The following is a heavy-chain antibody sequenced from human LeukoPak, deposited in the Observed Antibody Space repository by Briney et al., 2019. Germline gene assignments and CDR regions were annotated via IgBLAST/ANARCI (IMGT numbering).Heavy chain of an antibody. CDR2: ISAYNGNT. J-gene: IGHJ5*02. CDR3: ARRVEGSGVNWFDP. V-gene: IGHV1-18*04. D-gene: IGHD3-10*01. Sequence: GASVKVSCKASGYTFTGYYMHWVRQAPGQGLEWMGWISAYNGNTNYAQKLQGRVTMTTDTSTSTAYMELRSLRSDDTAVYYCARRVEGSGVNWFDPWGQGTLVTVSS. CDR1: GYTFTGYY.